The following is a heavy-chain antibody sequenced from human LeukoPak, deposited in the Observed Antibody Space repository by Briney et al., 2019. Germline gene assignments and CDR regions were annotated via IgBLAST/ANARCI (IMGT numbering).Heavy chain of an antibody. CDR1: GDSISSRSHF. CDR2: THHSGAT. J-gene: IGHJ4*02. V-gene: IGHV4-39*07. D-gene: IGHD5/OR15-5a*01. CDR3: ARHTGHVLSN. Sequence: PSETLSLTCTVSGDSISSRSHFWGWVRQPPGKGLEWIGETHHSGATNYDPSLESRVTISVDKAQNHLSLHLNSVTAADTAVYYCARHTGHVLSNWGQGTLVTVSS.